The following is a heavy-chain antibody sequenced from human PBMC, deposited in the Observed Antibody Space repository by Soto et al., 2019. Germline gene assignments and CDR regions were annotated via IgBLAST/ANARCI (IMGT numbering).Heavy chain of an antibody. CDR2: MNPNSGNT. CDR3: ARVYSIAARRKPHYYYGMDV. D-gene: IGHD6-6*01. V-gene: IGHV1-8*01. Sequence: ASVQVSCKASGYTFTSYDINRVRQATGQGLEWMGWMNPNSGNTGYAQKFQGRVTMTRNTSISTAYMELSSLRSEDTAVYYCARVYSIAARRKPHYYYGMDVWGQGTTVTVSS. J-gene: IGHJ6*02. CDR1: GYTFTSYD.